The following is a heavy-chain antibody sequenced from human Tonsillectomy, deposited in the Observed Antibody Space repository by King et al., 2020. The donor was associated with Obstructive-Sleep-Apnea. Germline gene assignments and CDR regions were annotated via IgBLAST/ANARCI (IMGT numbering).Heavy chain of an antibody. CDR1: GFMFSSYW. D-gene: IGHD3-10*01. V-gene: IGHV3-7*01. CDR2: IKQDGSEQ. J-gene: IGHJ4*02. CDR3: ARDVRITMVRVGITQTFYFDY. Sequence: DVQLVESGGGLVQPGGSLRLSCAASGFMFSSYWMSWVRQAPGKGLEWVANIKQDGSEQYYVDSVKGRFTISRDNAKNSLYLQMNSLRAEDTAVYYCARDVRITMVRVGITQTFYFDYWGQGTLVTVSS.